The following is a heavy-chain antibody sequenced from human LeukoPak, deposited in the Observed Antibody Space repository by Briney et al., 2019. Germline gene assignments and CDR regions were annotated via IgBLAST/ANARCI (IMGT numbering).Heavy chain of an antibody. CDR1: GYTFTSYG. CDR2: INPSGGST. V-gene: IGHV1-46*01. J-gene: IGHJ4*02. CDR3: ARHSSGWHLDF. D-gene: IGHD6-19*01. Sequence: GASVKVSCKASGYTFTSYGISWVRQAPGQGLEWMGIINPSGGSTSYAQKFQGRVTTTTDESTSTAYMELSSLRSEDTAVYYCARHSSGWHLDFWGQGSLVTVSS.